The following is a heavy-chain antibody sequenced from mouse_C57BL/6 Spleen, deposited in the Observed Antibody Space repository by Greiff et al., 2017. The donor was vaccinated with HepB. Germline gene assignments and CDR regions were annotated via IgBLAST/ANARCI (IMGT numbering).Heavy chain of an antibody. J-gene: IGHJ4*01. CDR1: GYTFTDYY. CDR2: IYPGSGNT. Sequence: VQLQQSGAELVRPGASVKLSCKASGYTFTDYYINWVKQRPGQGLEWIARIYPGSGNTYYNEKFKGKATLTAEKSSSTAYMQLSSLTSEDSAVYFCARYQYYYAMDYWGRGTSVTVSS. CDR3: ARYQYYYAMDY. V-gene: IGHV1-76*01.